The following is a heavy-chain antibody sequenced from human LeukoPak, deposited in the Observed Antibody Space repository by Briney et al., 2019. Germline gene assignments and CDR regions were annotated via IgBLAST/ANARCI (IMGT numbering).Heavy chain of an antibody. Sequence: SDTLSLTCAVSGYSISSGYYWGWIRQPPGRGLEWIGSIYHSGSTYYNPSLKSRVTISVDTSKNQFSLKLSSVTAADTAVYYCASWDSRTYYFDYWGQGTLVTVSS. D-gene: IGHD1-26*01. J-gene: IGHJ4*02. CDR1: GYSISSGYY. CDR2: IYHSGST. V-gene: IGHV4-38-2*01. CDR3: ASWDSRTYYFDY.